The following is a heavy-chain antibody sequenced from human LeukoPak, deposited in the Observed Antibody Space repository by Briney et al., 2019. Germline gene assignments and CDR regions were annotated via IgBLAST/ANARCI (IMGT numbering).Heavy chain of an antibody. CDR1: GYTFTGYY. V-gene: IGHV1-2*02. CDR3: ARDNSVGETAWWFDP. CDR2: INPNSGGT. Sequence: ASGKVSCKASGYTFTGYYTHWVRQAPGQGLEWMGWINPNSGGTNYAQNFQGRVTMTRDMFTSTDYMELTSLTSDDTAVYYCARDNSVGETAWWFDPWGQGTLVTVSS. J-gene: IGHJ5*02. D-gene: IGHD1-26*01.